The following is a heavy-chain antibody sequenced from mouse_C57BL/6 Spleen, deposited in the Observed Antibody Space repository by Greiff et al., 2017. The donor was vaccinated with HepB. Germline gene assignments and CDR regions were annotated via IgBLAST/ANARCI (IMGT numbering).Heavy chain of an antibody. V-gene: IGHV1-69*01. J-gene: IGHJ2*01. Sequence: QVQLQQPGAELVMPGASVKLSCKASGYTFTSYWMHWVKQRPGQGLEWIGEIDPSDSYTNYNQKFKGKSTLTVDKSSSTAYMQLSSLTSEDSAVYYCARGRTGTSYFDYWGQGTTLTVSS. D-gene: IGHD4-1*01. CDR1: GYTFTSYW. CDR3: ARGRTGTSYFDY. CDR2: IDPSDSYT.